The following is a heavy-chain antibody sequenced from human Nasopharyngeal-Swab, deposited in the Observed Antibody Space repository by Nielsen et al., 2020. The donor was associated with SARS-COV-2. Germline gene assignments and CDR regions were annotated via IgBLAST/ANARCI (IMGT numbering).Heavy chain of an antibody. D-gene: IGHD6-13*01. J-gene: IGHJ4*02. Sequence: RQAPGKGLEWIGSIYYSGSTYYNPSLKSRVTMSVDTSKNQFSLKLSSVAAADTAVYYCARSEAEDYSSSWYDYWGRGTLVTVSS. CDR2: IYYSGST. CDR3: ARSEAEDYSSSWYDY. V-gene: IGHV4-39*01.